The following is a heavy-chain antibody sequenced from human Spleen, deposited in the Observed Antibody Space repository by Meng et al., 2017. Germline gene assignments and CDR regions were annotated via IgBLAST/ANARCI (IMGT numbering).Heavy chain of an antibody. Sequence: VQSLQWGAGLLKPSDTLPSPCVGSGGSFSDYYWSWIRQPPGKGLEWIGEINHSGSTNYNPSLESRATISVDTSQNNLSLKLSSVTAADSAVYYCARGPTTMAHDFDYWGQGTLVTVSS. V-gene: IGHV4-34*01. D-gene: IGHD4-11*01. CDR3: ARGPTTMAHDFDY. CDR2: INHSGST. CDR1: GGSFSDYY. J-gene: IGHJ4*02.